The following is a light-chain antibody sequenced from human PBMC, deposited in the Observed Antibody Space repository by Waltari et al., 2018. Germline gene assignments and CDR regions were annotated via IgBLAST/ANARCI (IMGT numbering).Light chain of an antibody. CDR1: QIVSSY. V-gene: IGKV3-11*01. CDR2: GAS. J-gene: IGKJ2*01. Sequence: LAGRASQIVSSYLAWYQLKPGQAPRLLIYGASNRATGIPARFSGSASGTDFTLTINSLEPEDFAVYYCLQSSNWYTFGQGTKLEIK. CDR3: LQSSNWYT.